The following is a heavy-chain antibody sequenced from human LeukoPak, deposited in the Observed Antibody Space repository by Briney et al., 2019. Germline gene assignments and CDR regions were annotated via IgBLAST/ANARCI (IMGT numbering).Heavy chain of an antibody. J-gene: IGHJ4*02. CDR3: ACGSYFSFDY. CDR2: ISYDGSNK. V-gene: IGHV3-30*04. Sequence: SCKASGYTFTGYYMHWVRQAPGKGLEWVAIISYDGSNKYYADSVKGRFTISRDNSKNTLYLQMNSLRAEDTAVYYCACGSYFSFDYWGQGTLVTVSS. CDR1: GYTFTGYY. D-gene: IGHD1-26*01.